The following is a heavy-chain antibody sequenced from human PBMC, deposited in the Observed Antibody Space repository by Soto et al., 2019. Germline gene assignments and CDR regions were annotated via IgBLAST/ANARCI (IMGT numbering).Heavy chain of an antibody. CDR3: ARGREGYSSSWLYYYYGMDV. CDR2: INPNSGGT. CDR1: GYTFTGYY. V-gene: IGHV1-2*04. Sequence: ASVKVSCKASGYTFTGYYMHWVRQAPGQGLEWMGWINPNSGGTNYAQKFQGWVTMTRDTSISTAYMELSRLRSDDTAVYYCARGREGYSSSWLYYYYGMDVWGQGTTVTVSS. J-gene: IGHJ6*02. D-gene: IGHD6-13*01.